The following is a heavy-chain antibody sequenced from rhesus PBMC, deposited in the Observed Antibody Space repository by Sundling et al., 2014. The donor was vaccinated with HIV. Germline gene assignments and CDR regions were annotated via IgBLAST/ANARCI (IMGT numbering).Heavy chain of an antibody. J-gene: IGHJ4*01. V-gene: IGHV2-152*01. CDR1: GFYISSTGRG. D-gene: IGHD4-29*01. Sequence: QVTLKESGPALVKPTQTLTLTCTLSGFYISSTGRGVGWVRQPPGKALEWLAHIYWDDDKRYSTSLKNRLTISKDTSKNQVVLTMTSMDPVDTATYYCARRRGAAVGAFDYWGQGVLVTVSS. CDR2: IYWDDDK. CDR3: ARRRGAAVGAFDY.